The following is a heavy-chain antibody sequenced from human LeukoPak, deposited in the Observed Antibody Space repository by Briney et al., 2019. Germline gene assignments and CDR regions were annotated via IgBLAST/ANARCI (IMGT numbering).Heavy chain of an antibody. CDR1: GGSISGSSYY. CDR3: ARHCTNGVCYTDFDY. J-gene: IGHJ4*02. V-gene: IGHV4-39*01. D-gene: IGHD2-8*01. CDR2: IYYSGST. Sequence: KPSETLSLTCTVSGGSISGSSYYWGWIRQPPGKGLEWIGSIYYSGSTYYNPSLKSRVTISVDTSKNQFSLKLSSVTAAVTAVYYCARHCTNGVCYTDFDYWGQGTLVTVSS.